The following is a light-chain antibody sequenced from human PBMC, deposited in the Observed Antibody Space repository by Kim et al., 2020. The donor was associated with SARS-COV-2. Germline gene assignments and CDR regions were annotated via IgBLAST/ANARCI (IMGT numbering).Light chain of an antibody. CDR1: SLRTYY. J-gene: IGLJ2*01. CDR2: GGN. CDR3: NSRDSSGNPCV. Sequence: SSELTQDPPVSVALGQTVRITCQGDSLRTYYASWYQQKPGLAPVLVICGGNNRPSGIPDRFSGSSSGDTASLTITGAQAEDEADYYCNSRDSSGNPCVFGGGTQLTVL. V-gene: IGLV3-19*01.